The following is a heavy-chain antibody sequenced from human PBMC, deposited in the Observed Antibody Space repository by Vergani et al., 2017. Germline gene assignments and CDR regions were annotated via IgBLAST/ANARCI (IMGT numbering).Heavy chain of an antibody. V-gene: IGHV4-39*07. J-gene: IGHJ6*04. CDR2: IYYSGST. Sequence: QLQLQESGPGLVKPSETLSLTCTVSGGSISSSSYYWGWIRQPPGKGLEWIGSIYYSGSTYYNPSLKRRVTISVDTSKNQFSLKLSSVTAADTAVYYCARIRAVRGVPPSQVDVWGKGTTVTVSS. D-gene: IGHD3-10*01. CDR3: ARIRAVRGVPPSQVDV. CDR1: GGSISSSSYY.